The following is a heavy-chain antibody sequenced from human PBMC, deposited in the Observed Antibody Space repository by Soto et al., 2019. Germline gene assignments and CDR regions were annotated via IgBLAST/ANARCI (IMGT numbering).Heavy chain of an antibody. V-gene: IGHV3-7*01. D-gene: IGHD6-19*01. CDR1: GFTFSSYW. Sequence: GGSLRLSCAASGFTFSSYWMSWVRQAPGKGLEWVANIKQDGSEKYYVDSVKGRFTISRDNAKSSLYLQMNSLRAEDTAVYYCARDPQFVSAVADSGYWGQGTLVTVSS. J-gene: IGHJ4*02. CDR2: IKQDGSEK. CDR3: ARDPQFVSAVADSGY.